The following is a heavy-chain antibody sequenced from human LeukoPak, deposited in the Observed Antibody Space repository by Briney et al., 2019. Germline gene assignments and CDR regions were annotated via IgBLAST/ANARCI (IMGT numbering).Heavy chain of an antibody. Sequence: GGSLRLSCATSGFTFSSFGMSWVRQAPGKGLEWVSSISGSGNTYYADSVKGRFTVSRDNSNKTLYLQVNSLRVEDTAVFYCAKGGISSAAGLDYWGQGTLVTVSS. CDR1: GFTFSSFG. V-gene: IGHV3-23*01. CDR3: AKGGISSAAGLDY. J-gene: IGHJ4*02. D-gene: IGHD2-2*01. CDR2: ISGSGNT.